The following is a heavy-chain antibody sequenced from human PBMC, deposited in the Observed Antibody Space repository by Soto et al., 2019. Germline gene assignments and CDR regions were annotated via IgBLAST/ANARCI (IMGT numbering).Heavy chain of an antibody. CDR1: GFTFDDYG. J-gene: IGHJ6*03. D-gene: IGHD5-18*01. CDR2: INWNGGST. V-gene: IGHV3-20*01. CDR3: VGGRIQLWLVDSGHYYYMDV. Sequence: GGSLRLSCAASGFTFDDYGMSWVRQAPGKGLEWVSGINWNGGSTGYADSVKGRFTISRDNAKNSLYLQMNSLRAEDTALYHCVGGRIQLWLVDSGHYYYMDVWGKGTTVTVSS.